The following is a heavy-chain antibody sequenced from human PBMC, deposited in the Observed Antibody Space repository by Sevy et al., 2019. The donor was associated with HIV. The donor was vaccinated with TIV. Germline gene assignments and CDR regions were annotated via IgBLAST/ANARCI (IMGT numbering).Heavy chain of an antibody. CDR1: GYVFATHW. D-gene: IGHD6-19*01. Sequence: GESLKISCKGSGYVFATHWIGWVRQMPGKGLEWMGIMSPNDSNPRYSPSFRGHVTMSVDNSLNTAYLQWHSLEAPDTAIYYCARLDTYSTGWSPRYYFDYWGQGTLVTVSS. CDR2: MSPNDSNP. V-gene: IGHV5-51*01. CDR3: ARLDTYSTGWSPRYYFDY. J-gene: IGHJ4*02.